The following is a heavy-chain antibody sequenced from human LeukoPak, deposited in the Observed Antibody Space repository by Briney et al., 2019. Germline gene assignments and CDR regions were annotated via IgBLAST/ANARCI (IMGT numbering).Heavy chain of an antibody. D-gene: IGHD3-10*01. CDR2: IEYDGSNK. Sequence: GGSLRLSCAASGFTFSNYGMHWVRHAPGKGLELVAVIEYDGSNKYYAGSVKGRFTISRDNSKNTLYLQMNSLRVEDTAVYYCAKDTRRVRGNCFDYWGQGTLVTVSS. CDR3: AKDTRRVRGNCFDY. V-gene: IGHV3-30*18. J-gene: IGHJ4*02. CDR1: GFTFSNYG.